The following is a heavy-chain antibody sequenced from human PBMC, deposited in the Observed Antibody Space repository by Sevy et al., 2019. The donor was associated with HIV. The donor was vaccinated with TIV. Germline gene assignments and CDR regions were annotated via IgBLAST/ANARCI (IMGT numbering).Heavy chain of an antibody. V-gene: IGHV1-2*04. J-gene: IGHJ5*02. CDR1: GYTFTGYY. CDR2: INPNSGGT. D-gene: IGHD3-3*01. CDR3: ARGSGYDFWSAYYENWFDP. Sequence: ASVKVSCKASGYTFTGYYMHWVRQAPGQGLEWMGWINPNSGGTNYAQKFQGWVTMTRDTSISTAYMELSRLRSDDTAVYYCARGSGYDFWSAYYENWFDPWGQGTLVTVSS.